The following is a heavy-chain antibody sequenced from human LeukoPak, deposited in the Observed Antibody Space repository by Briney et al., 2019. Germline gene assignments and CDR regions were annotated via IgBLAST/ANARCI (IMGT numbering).Heavy chain of an antibody. D-gene: IGHD1-7*01. Sequence: GGSLRLSCAASGFTFNSYSRNWVRQAPGKGLEWVSYISSSGSSIYYADSVKGRFTISRGNAENSLNLQMNSLRAEDTAVYYCARGDNWNSYYYYYMDVWGKGTTVTVFS. V-gene: IGHV3-48*04. J-gene: IGHJ6*03. CDR3: ARGDNWNSYYYYYMDV. CDR1: GFTFNSYS. CDR2: ISSSGSSI.